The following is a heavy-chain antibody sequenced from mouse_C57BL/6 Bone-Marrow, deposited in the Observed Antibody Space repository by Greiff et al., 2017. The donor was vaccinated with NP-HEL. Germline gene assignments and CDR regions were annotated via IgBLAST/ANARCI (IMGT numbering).Heavy chain of an antibody. V-gene: IGHV7-1*01. CDR2: SRNKANDYTT. J-gene: IGHJ4*01. Sequence: EVQGVESGGGLVQSGRSLRLSCATSGFTFSDFYMEWVRQAPGKGLEWIAASRNKANDYTTEYSASVKGRFIVSRDTSQSILYLQMNALRAEDTAIYYCARDALLEGDYAMDYWGQGTSVTVAS. CDR3: ARDALLEGDYAMDY. CDR1: GFTFSDFY. D-gene: IGHD2-1*01.